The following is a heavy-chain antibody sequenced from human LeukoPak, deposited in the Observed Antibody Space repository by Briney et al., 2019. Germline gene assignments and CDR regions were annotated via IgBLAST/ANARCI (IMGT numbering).Heavy chain of an antibody. V-gene: IGHV1-69*05. J-gene: IGHJ3*02. CDR3: ARLGSNDAFDI. Sequence: SVKVSCKASGGTFSSYAISWVRQAPGQGLEWMGRIIPIFGTANYAQKFQGRVTITTDESTSAAYMELSSLRSEDTAVYYCARLGSNDAFDIWGQGTMVTVSS. D-gene: IGHD2-15*01. CDR2: IIPIFGTA. CDR1: GGTFSSYA.